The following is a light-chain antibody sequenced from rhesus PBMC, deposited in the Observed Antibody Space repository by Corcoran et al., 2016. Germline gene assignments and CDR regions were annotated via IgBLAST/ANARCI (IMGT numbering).Light chain of an antibody. CDR1: QSVSSY. Sequence: QVILTQSPATLSLSPGERATLSCRASQSVSSYLAWYQQKPGKAPRLLIYGASSRATGIPDRCSGSGSGTDFTLTISSLEPEDVGVYHCYQHSSGYSFGQGTKVEIK. CDR3: YQHSSGYS. V-gene: IGKV3-10*01. J-gene: IGKJ2*01. CDR2: GAS.